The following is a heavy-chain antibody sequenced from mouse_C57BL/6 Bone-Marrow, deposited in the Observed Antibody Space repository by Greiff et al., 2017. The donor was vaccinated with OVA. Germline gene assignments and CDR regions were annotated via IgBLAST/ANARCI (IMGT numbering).Heavy chain of an antibody. CDR2: IDPSDSYT. CDR3: ARSGYYGSTSWYFDV. Sequence: QVQLQQPGAELVMPGASVKLSCKASGYTFTSYWMHWVKQRPGQGLEWIGEIDPSDSYTNYNQKFKGKSTLTVDISSSTAYMQLSSLTSEDSAVYYCARSGYYGSTSWYFDVWGTGTTVTVSS. J-gene: IGHJ1*03. CDR1: GYTFTSYW. D-gene: IGHD1-1*01. V-gene: IGHV1-69*01.